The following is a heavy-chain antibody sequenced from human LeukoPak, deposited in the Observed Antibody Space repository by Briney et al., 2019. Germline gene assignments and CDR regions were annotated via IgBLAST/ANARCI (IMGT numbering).Heavy chain of an antibody. V-gene: IGHV1-46*01. Sequence: TVKVSCKASGYIFTSFYMHWVRQAPGQGLEWMGIINPSGGSTSYSQKFQGRVTMARDTSTSTVFMELSSLRSEDTAVYYCARDRDYYGSGSYGPFDYWGQGTLVTVSS. CDR3: ARDRDYYGSGSYGPFDY. J-gene: IGHJ4*02. CDR1: GYIFTSFY. CDR2: INPSGGST. D-gene: IGHD3-10*01.